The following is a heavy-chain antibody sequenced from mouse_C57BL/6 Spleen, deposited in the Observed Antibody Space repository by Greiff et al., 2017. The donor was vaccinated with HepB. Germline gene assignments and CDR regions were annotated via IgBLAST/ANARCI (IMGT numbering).Heavy chain of an antibody. J-gene: IGHJ2*01. CDR2: INYDGSST. Sequence: DVKLVESEGGLVQPGSSMKLSCTASGFTFSDYYMAWVRQVPEKGLEWVANINYDGSSTYYLDSLKSRFIISRDNAKNILYLQMSSLKSEDTATYYCARDGLRNYFDYWGQGTTLTVSS. CDR1: GFTFSDYY. CDR3: ARDGLRNYFDY. V-gene: IGHV5-16*01. D-gene: IGHD1-1*01.